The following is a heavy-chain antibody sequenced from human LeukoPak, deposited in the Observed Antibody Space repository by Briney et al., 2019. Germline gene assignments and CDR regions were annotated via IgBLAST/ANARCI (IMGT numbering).Heavy chain of an antibody. CDR1: GGSISSYY. J-gene: IGHJ6*03. D-gene: IGHD3-22*01. V-gene: IGHV4-59*01. CDR3: ARTYYYDSSGYRYMDV. CDR2: VYYSGST. Sequence: SETLSLTCTVSGGSISSYYWSWIRQPPGKGLEWIGYVYYSGSTNYNPSLKSRVTISVDTSKNQFSLKLSSVTAADTAVYYCARTYYYDSSGYRYMDVWGKGTTVTVSS.